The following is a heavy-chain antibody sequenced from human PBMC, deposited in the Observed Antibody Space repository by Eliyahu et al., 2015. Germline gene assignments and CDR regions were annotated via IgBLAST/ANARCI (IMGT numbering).Heavy chain of an antibody. V-gene: IGHV4-34*01. CDR2: IXXSGST. CDR3: AGEGPRGLRYFDWLLYRDAFDI. J-gene: IGHJ3*02. CDR1: GGSFSGXY. D-gene: IGHD3-9*01. Sequence: QVQLQQWGAGLLKPSETLSLXCAVYGGSFSGXYXXWTRQPPGKGLEWIGEIXXSGSTNYNPSLKSRVTISVDTSKNQFSLKLSSVTAADTAVYYCAGEGPRGLRYFDWLLYRDAFDIWGQGTMVTVSS.